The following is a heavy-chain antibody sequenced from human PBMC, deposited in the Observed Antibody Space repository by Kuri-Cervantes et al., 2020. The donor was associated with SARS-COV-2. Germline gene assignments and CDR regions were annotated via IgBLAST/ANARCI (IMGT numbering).Heavy chain of an antibody. V-gene: IGHV3-30-3*01. J-gene: IGHJ6*02. D-gene: IGHD1-26*01. Sequence: GGSLRLSCAASGFTFSSYWMSWVRQAPGKGLEWVAVISYDGSTKFYADSVKGRFTISRDNSKNTLYLQMNSLRGDDTAVYYCARSFIVGAYYYYYGMDVWGQGTTVTVSS. CDR3: ARSFIVGAYYYYYGMDV. CDR1: GFTFSSYW. CDR2: ISYDGSTK.